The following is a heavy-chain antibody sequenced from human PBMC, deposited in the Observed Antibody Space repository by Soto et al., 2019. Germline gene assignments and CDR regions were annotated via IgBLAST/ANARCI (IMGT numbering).Heavy chain of an antibody. CDR1: GYSFTNYW. V-gene: IGHV5-51*01. J-gene: IGHJ6*02. Sequence: GESLKISCKGSGYSFTNYWIGWVRQMPGKGLEWMGIIYPGDSDTRYSPSFQGQVTISADKSISTAYLQWSSLKASDTAMYYCARRSSTYYYGMDVWGQGTTVTVSS. CDR3: ARRSSTYYYGMDV. CDR2: IYPGDSDT. D-gene: IGHD1-26*01.